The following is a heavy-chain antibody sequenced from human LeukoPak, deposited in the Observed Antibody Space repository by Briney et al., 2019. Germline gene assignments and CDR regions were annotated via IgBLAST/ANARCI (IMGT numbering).Heavy chain of an antibody. D-gene: IGHD2-2*01. CDR2: IIPIFGTA. CDR3: ARGGDIVVVPASFNDY. Sequence: ASVKVSCKASGGTFSSYAISWVRQAPGQGLEWMGGIIPIFGTADYAQKFQGRVTITADESTSTAYMELRSLRSDDTAVYYCARGGDIVVVPASFNDYWGQGTLVTVSS. V-gene: IGHV1-69*13. J-gene: IGHJ4*02. CDR1: GGTFSSYA.